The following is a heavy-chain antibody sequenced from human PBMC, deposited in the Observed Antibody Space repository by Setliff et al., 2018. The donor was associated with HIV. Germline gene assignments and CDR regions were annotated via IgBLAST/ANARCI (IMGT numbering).Heavy chain of an antibody. Sequence: PSETLSLTCTVSGGSISRRSYYWGWIRQPPGKGLEWIGALSSKGNAYYNPSLKSRVTISIDSSKNLFSLKVNSLTAADTAMYYCARGRMATVLIRNWIDPWGQGSLVTVSS. CDR2: LSSKGNA. D-gene: IGHD4-4*01. J-gene: IGHJ5*02. CDR3: ARGRMATVLIRNWIDP. CDR1: GGSISRRSYY. V-gene: IGHV4-39*07.